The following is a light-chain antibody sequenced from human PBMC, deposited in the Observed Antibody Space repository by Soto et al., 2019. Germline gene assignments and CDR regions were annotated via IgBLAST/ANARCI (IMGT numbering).Light chain of an antibody. V-gene: IGLV1-44*01. Sequence: VLNPPPSAYWTPGRRVTISGSTSSSNPGDNTVNWYQHVPGTAPKLLIYSYDQRPSGVPDRFSGSKSGTSASLAISGLQSEDEADYYCAAWDASLDGYVFGTGTKVTVL. J-gene: IGLJ1*01. CDR2: SYD. CDR1: SSNPGDNT. CDR3: AAWDASLDGYV.